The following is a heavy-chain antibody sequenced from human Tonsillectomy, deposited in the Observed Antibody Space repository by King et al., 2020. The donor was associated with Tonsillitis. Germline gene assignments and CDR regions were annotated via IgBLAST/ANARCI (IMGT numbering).Heavy chain of an antibody. J-gene: IGHJ4*02. CDR1: GFIFSRYW. CDR3: VRLLPGGVFEY. Sequence: VQLVESGGGLVQPGGSLRLSCGASGFIFSRYWMTWVRQAPGKGLEWVATINEDGSQKKYEDSVKGRFTISRDNTKNSLYLEMNSLRAEDTASFYCVRLLPGGVFEYWGQGTLVTVSS. D-gene: IGHD2-8*01. CDR2: INEDGSQK. V-gene: IGHV3-7*01.